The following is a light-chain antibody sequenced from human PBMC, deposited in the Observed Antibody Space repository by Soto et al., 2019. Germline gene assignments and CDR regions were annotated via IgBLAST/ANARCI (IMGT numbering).Light chain of an antibody. Sequence: DIVMTRSPLSLPVTPGEPASISCRSSQNLLNSNGYNYLDWYVQKPGQSPQLLIYLGSSRASGVPDRFSGSGSGTDFTLKISRVEAEDVGVYYCMQALQTPLTFGGGTMVEIK. V-gene: IGKV2-28*01. J-gene: IGKJ4*01. CDR3: MQALQTPLT. CDR1: QNLLNSNGYNY. CDR2: LGS.